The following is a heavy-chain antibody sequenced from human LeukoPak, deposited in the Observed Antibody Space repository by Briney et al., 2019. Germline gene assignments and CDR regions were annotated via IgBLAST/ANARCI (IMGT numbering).Heavy chain of an antibody. V-gene: IGHV3-23*01. Sequence: GGSLRLSCAASGFTFSSYGMSWVRQAPGKGLEWVPAISGSGGSTYYADSVKGRFTISRDNSKNTLYLQMNSLRAEDAAVYYCAKAARGSGSYTDYYYHMDVWGKGTTVTISS. D-gene: IGHD3-10*01. CDR3: AKAARGSGSYTDYYYHMDV. CDR1: GFTFSSYG. CDR2: ISGSGGST. J-gene: IGHJ6*03.